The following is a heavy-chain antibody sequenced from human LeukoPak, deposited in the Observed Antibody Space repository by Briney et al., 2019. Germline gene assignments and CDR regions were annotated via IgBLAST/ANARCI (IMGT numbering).Heavy chain of an antibody. Sequence: SETLSLTCTVSGGFISSYYWSWIRQPPGKGLEWIGYIYYSGSTNYNPSLKSRVTISVDTSKNQFSLKLSSVTAADTAVYYCARGYGDFDYWGQGTLVTVSS. CDR1: GGFISSYY. D-gene: IGHD5-18*01. J-gene: IGHJ4*02. V-gene: IGHV4-59*01. CDR2: IYYSGST. CDR3: ARGYGDFDY.